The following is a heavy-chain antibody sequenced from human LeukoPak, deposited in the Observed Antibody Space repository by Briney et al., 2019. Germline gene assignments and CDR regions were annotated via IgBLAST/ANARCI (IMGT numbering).Heavy chain of an antibody. CDR1: GFTFSSYW. Sequence: GGSLRLSCAASGFTFSSYWMSWVRQAPGKGLEWVANIKQDGSEKYYVDSVKGRFTISRDNAKNSLYLQMNSLRAEDTAVYYCARSYYYGSGRSYYYYGMDVWGQGTTVTVSS. CDR3: ARSYYYGSGRSYYYYGMDV. D-gene: IGHD3-10*01. V-gene: IGHV3-7*01. J-gene: IGHJ6*02. CDR2: IKQDGSEK.